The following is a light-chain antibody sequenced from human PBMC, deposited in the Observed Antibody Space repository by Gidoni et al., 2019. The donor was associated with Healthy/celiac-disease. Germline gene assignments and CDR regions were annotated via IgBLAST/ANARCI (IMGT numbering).Light chain of an antibody. J-gene: IGKJ1*01. Sequence: DIQMTQSPSSLSASVGDRVTITCRASRSISTYLNWYQQKPEKAPKLPIYAASSLRSGVPSRFSGSGSGTDFTLTISSLQPEDFATYYCQQSYTTPPTFGQGTKVEIK. CDR2: AAS. CDR3: QQSYTTPPT. V-gene: IGKV1-39*01. CDR1: RSISTY.